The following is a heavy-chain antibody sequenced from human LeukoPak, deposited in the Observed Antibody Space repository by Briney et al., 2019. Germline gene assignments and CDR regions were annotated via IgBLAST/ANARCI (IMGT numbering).Heavy chain of an antibody. CDR2: INSDRSST. Sequence: GGSLRLSCAASGFTFSSYWMHWVRQAPGEGLVWVSRINSDRSSTSYADSVKGRFTISRDNAKNTLYLQMNSLRAEDTAVYYCARDLSWYFDYWGQGTLVTVSS. CDR1: GFTFSSYW. D-gene: IGHD2/OR15-2a*01. V-gene: IGHV3-74*01. CDR3: ARDLSWYFDY. J-gene: IGHJ4*02.